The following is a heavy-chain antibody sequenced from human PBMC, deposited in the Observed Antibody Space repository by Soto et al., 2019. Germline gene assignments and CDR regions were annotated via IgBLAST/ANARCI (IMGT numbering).Heavy chain of an antibody. CDR1: GGSISSGGYY. CDR3: ASAEAITIFGMVIIRWFEP. V-gene: IGHV4-31*11. CDR2: IYYSGST. Sequence: SETLCLTCAVSGGSISSGGYYWSWIRQHPGKGLEWIGYIYYSGSTYYNPSLKSRVTISVDTSKNQFSLKLSSVTAADTAVYYCASAEAITIFGMVIIRWFEPWGQGTLVTVSS. J-gene: IGHJ5*02. D-gene: IGHD3-3*01.